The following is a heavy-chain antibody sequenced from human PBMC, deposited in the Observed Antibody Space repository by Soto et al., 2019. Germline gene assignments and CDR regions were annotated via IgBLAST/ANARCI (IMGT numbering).Heavy chain of an antibody. CDR1: GGTFSSYA. CDR3: ARDPVVPAADSIYYYYYGMDV. CDR2: IIPIFGTA. V-gene: IGHV1-69*13. J-gene: IGHJ6*02. D-gene: IGHD2-2*01. Sequence: SVKVSCKASGGTFSSYAISWVRQAPGQGLEWMGGIIPIFGTANYAQKFQGRVTITADESTSTAYMELSSLRSEDTAVYYCARDPVVPAADSIYYYYYGMDVWGQGTTVTVSS.